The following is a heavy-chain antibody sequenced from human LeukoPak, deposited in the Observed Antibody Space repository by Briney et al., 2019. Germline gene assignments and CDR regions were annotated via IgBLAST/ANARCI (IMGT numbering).Heavy chain of an antibody. V-gene: IGHV3-23*01. CDR1: GFTFSSYA. CDR3: AKVPYSSGWYGYFQH. D-gene: IGHD6-19*01. Sequence: QTGGSLRPSCAASGFTFSSYAMSWVRQAPGKGLEWVSAISGSGGSTYYADSVKGRFTISRDNSKNTLYLQMNSLRAEDTAVYYCAKVPYSSGWYGYFQHWGQGTLVTVSS. J-gene: IGHJ1*01. CDR2: ISGSGGST.